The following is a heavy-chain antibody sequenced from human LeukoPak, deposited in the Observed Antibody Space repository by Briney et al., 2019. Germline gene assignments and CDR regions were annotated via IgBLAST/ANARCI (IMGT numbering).Heavy chain of an antibody. V-gene: IGHV1-46*01. Sequence: ASVKVSCKASGYTFTSYFIHWGRQAPGQGLEWMGIIDPSDDDKNYAQKFRGRVTVTRDTSTSTVYMELGSLGSDDTAVYYCVREEAGGHFDYWGQGTLVTVSS. CDR2: IDPSDDDK. CDR3: VREEAGGHFDY. CDR1: GYTFTSYF. D-gene: IGHD6-13*01. J-gene: IGHJ4*02.